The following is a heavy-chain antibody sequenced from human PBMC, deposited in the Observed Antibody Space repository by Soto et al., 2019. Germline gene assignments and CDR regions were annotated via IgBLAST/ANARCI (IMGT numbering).Heavy chain of an antibody. V-gene: IGHV4-59*01. Sequence: QVQLQESGPGLVKPSETLSLTCTVSGGSISSYYWSWIRQPPGKGLEWIGYIYYSGSTNYNPSLKSRVTISVDTSKNQFSLKLSSVTAADTAVYYCAREAPVHIVGARVWAFDIWGQGTMVTVSS. CDR2: IYYSGST. D-gene: IGHD1-26*01. CDR3: AREAPVHIVGARVWAFDI. CDR1: GGSISSYY. J-gene: IGHJ3*02.